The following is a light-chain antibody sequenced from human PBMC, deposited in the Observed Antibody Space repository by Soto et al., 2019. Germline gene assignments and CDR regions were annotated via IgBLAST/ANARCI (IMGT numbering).Light chain of an antibody. J-gene: IGLJ3*02. CDR1: SSNIGSET. V-gene: IGLV1-44*01. CDR3: AAWDDSLKGWV. Sequence: QPVLTQPPSASGTPGQRVTISCSGSSSNIGSETVNWYQQVPGTAPKLLIYANNQRPSGVPDRFSVSKSGTSASLAIGGLQSEDEADYYCAAWDDSLKGWVFGGGTKPTVL. CDR2: ANN.